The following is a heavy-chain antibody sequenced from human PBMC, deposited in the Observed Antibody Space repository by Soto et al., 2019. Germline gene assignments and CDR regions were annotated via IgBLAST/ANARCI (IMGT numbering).Heavy chain of an antibody. D-gene: IGHD1-26*01. V-gene: IGHV3-9*01. J-gene: IGHJ4*02. CDR1: GFTFDDYA. CDR3: AKDSGGGATTLFDY. CDR2: ISWNSGSI. Sequence: EVQLVESGGGLVQPGRSLRLSCAASGFTFDDYAMHWVRQAPGKGLEWVSGISWNSGSIGYADSVKGRFTISRDNAKNSLYLQMNSLRAEDTALYYCAKDSGGGATTLFDYWGQGTLVTVSS.